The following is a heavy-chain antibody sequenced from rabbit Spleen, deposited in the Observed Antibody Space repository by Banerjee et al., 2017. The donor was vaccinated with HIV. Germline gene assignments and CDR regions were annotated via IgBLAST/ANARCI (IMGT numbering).Heavy chain of an antibody. CDR1: RFDFSTYS. CDR2: IDPVFGIT. Sequence: QELVESGGGLVQPGGSLKLSCKASRFDFSTYSMSWVRQAPGKGLEWIGYIDPVFGITYYANWVNGRFSISRENAQNTVFLQMTSLTAADTATYFCARDGAGGSYFALWGPGTLVTV. J-gene: IGHJ4*01. D-gene: IGHD8-1*01. V-gene: IGHV1S7*01. CDR3: ARDGAGGSYFAL.